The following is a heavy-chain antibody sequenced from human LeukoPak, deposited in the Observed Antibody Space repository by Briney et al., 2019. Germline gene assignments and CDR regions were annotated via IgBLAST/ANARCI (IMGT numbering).Heavy chain of an antibody. CDR3: ARDLNPQSIGMRAFDI. J-gene: IGHJ3*02. CDR1: GYTFTNFY. Sequence: ASVKVSCKASGYTFTNFYLHWVRQAPGQGLEWMGIINPTTGSTTYAQKLQGRVTMTRDMSTSTVYMELSSLRSEDTAVYFCARDLNPQSIGMRAFDIWGQGTMVTASS. V-gene: IGHV1-46*01. D-gene: IGHD1-14*01. CDR2: INPTTGST.